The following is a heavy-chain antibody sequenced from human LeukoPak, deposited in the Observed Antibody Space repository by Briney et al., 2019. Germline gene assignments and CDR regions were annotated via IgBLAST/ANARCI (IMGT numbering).Heavy chain of an antibody. D-gene: IGHD4-23*01. CDR1: GFTFSSYG. J-gene: IGHJ1*01. V-gene: IGHV3-30*18. CDR3: AKDLGYGGFLGYFQN. CDR2: ISYDGNNE. Sequence: QPGRSLRPSCAASGFTFSSYGIHWVRQAPGKGLEWVALISYDGNNEHYADSVKGRFTISRDNSKNTLYLQMHSLRAEDTAVYYCAKDLGYGGFLGYFQNWGQGTLVTVSS.